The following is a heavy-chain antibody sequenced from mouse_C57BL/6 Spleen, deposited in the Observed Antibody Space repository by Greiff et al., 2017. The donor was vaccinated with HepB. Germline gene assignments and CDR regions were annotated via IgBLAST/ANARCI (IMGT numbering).Heavy chain of an antibody. CDR1: GYTFTDYN. J-gene: IGHJ1*03. CDR3: ERGNFYYYGGLWYFDV. V-gene: IGHV1-22*01. CDR2: INPNNGGT. D-gene: IGHD1-1*01. Sequence: VQLQQSGPELVKPGASVKMSCKASGYTFTDYNMHWVKQSHGKSLEWIGYINPNNGGTSYNQKFKGKATLTVNKSSSTAYMELRSLTSEDSAVYYWERGNFYYYGGLWYFDVWGTGTTVTVSS.